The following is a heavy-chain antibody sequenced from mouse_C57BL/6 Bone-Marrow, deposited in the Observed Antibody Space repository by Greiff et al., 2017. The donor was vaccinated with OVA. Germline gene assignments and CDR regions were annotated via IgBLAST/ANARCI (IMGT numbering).Heavy chain of an antibody. D-gene: IGHD4-1*01. CDR1: GFSLTSYA. CDR3: ASLTGTWGAWFAY. V-gene: IGHV2-9-1*01. J-gene: IGHJ3*01. Sequence: VKLVESGPGLVAPSQSLSITCTVSGFSLTSYAISWVRQPPGKGLEWLGVIWTGGGTNYNSALKSRLSISKDNSKSQVFLKMNSLQTDDTARYYCASLTGTWGAWFAYWGQGTLVTVSA. CDR2: IWTGGGT.